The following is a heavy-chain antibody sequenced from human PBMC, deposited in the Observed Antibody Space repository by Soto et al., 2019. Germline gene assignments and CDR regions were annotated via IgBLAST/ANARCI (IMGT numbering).Heavy chain of an antibody. J-gene: IGHJ5*02. CDR1: GYTFTSYG. CDR3: ARIVGSSWTNWFDP. Sequence: GSSVKVSCKASGYTFTSYGISWVRQAPGQGLEWMGWISAYNGNTNYAQKLPGRVPMTTDTSTSTAYMELRSLRSDDTAVYYCARIVGSSWTNWFDPWGQGTLVTVSS. D-gene: IGHD6-13*01. CDR2: ISAYNGNT. V-gene: IGHV1-18*01.